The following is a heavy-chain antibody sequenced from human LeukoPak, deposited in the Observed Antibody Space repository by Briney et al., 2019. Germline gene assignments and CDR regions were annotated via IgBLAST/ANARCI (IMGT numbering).Heavy chain of an antibody. V-gene: IGHV3-30*02. Sequence: GGSLRLSCAASGFTFSSYVMHWVRQAPGKGLEWVSFIRYDGSNKYYADSVKGRFTISRDNSKNTLYLQMNSLRAEDTAVYYCAKDQYSSSWYFPFDYWGQGTLVTVSS. CDR2: IRYDGSNK. J-gene: IGHJ4*02. CDR3: AKDQYSSSWYFPFDY. D-gene: IGHD6-13*01. CDR1: GFTFSSYV.